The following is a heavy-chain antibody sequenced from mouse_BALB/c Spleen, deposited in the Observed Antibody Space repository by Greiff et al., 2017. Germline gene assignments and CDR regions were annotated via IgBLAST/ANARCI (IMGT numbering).Heavy chain of an antibody. J-gene: IGHJ2*01. V-gene: IGHV5-6-3*01. Sequence: DVHLVESGGGLVQPGGSLKLSCAASGFTFSSYGMSWVRQTPDKRLELVATINSNGGSTYYPDSVKGRFTISRDNAKNTLYLQMSSLKSEDTAMYYCARDRMIPWYCDYWGQGTTLTVSS. D-gene: IGHD2-3*01. CDR2: INSNGGST. CDR3: ARDRMIPWYCDY. CDR1: GFTFSSYG.